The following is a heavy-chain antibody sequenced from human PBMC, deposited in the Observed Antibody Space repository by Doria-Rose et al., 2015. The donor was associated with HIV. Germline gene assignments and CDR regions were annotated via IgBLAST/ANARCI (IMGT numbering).Heavy chain of an antibody. CDR1: GGSISSYY. CDR3: ARFRPSRGIYYSLDV. CDR2: IYSSGST. J-gene: IGHJ6*03. D-gene: IGHD3-10*01. V-gene: IGHV4-4*09. Sequence: QVQLQESGPGLAKPAESLSLTCTVSGGSISSYYWTWIRQPPGKGPEWIGYIYSSGSTHYNSSLKSRVTISIDTSKNQFSLKLSSVTAADTAVYYCARFRPSRGIYYSLDVWGKGTTVTVSS.